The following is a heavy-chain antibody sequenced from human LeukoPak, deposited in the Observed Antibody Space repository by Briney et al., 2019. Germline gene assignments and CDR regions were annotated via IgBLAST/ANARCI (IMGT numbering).Heavy chain of an antibody. CDR1: GGSFSNYF. V-gene: IGHV4-34*01. Sequence: PSETLSLTCTVPGGSFSNYFWTWIRQPPGKGLEWIGEISLSGTIKYNPSLKSRVTISVDTSKNQFSLKLSTVTAADTAVYYCALSTTTVTTRTLDYWGQGALVSVSS. CDR2: ISLSGTI. CDR3: ALSTTTVTTRTLDY. J-gene: IGHJ4*02. D-gene: IGHD4-17*01.